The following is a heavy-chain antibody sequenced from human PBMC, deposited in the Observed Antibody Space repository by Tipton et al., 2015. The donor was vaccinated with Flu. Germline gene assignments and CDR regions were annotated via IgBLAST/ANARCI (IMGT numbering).Heavy chain of an antibody. V-gene: IGHV4-61*02. Sequence: TLSLTCTVSRGSMSGANYSWSWVRQPAGKGLEWIGRVFTTGSTNYNPSLQSRVTISVDTSKNQFSLEMTSVTAADTAVYYCATDYAKTDAFDIWGHGTMVTVSS. CDR2: VFTTGST. J-gene: IGHJ3*02. CDR3: ATDYAKTDAFDI. CDR1: RGSMSGANYS. D-gene: IGHD4-17*01.